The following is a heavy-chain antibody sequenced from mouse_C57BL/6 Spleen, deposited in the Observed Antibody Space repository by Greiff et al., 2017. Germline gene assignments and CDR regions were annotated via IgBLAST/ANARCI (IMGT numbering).Heavy chain of an antibody. J-gene: IGHJ2*01. CDR1: GYAFSSYW. Sequence: QVHVKQSGAELVKPGASVKISCKASGYAFSSYWMNWVQQRPGTGLEWIGQIYPGDGDTNYHGKFKGKSTLTADKSSSTAYMQLSSLTSEDSAVYFCARGGGTKYYFDYWGQGTTLTVSS. CDR2: IYPGDGDT. D-gene: IGHD4-1*01. V-gene: IGHV1-80*01. CDR3: ARGGGTKYYFDY.